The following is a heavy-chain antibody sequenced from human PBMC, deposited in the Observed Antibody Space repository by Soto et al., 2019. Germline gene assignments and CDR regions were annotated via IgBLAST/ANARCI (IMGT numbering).Heavy chain of an antibody. CDR3: ARPMNYADYLDH. Sequence: ASVKVSCKSSGYTFTHYSMHWVRQAPGQGLEWLGWIHGGNGDTKYSQNLQGRVTITLDTSASTVFLELSSLRSEDTGLYYCARPMNYADYLDHWGQGTLVTVSS. J-gene: IGHJ4*02. CDR1: GYTFTHYS. CDR2: IHGGNGDT. D-gene: IGHD3-16*01. V-gene: IGHV1-3*01.